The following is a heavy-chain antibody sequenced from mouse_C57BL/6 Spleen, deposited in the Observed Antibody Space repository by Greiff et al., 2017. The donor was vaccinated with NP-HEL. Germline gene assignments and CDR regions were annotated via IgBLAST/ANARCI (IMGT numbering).Heavy chain of an antibody. J-gene: IGHJ2*01. CDR3: ARSRGIYYDLYYFDY. Sequence: EVQLQQSGPELVKPGASVKISCKASGYTFTDYYMNWVKQSHGKSLEWIGDINPNNGGTSYNQKFKGKATLTVDKSSSTAYMELRSLPSEDSAVYYCARSRGIYYDLYYFDYWGQGTTLTVSS. V-gene: IGHV1-26*01. D-gene: IGHD2-4*01. CDR1: GYTFTDYY. CDR2: INPNNGGT.